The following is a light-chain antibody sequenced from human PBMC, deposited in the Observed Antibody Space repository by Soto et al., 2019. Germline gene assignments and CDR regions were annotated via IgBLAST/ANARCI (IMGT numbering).Light chain of an antibody. V-gene: IGLV1-44*01. Sequence: QSVLTQSPSASGTPGQRVTISCSGSSSNIGSNTVNWYQQLPGTAPKLLIYMSRHRPSGVPDRFSGSMSGSSASLAISGLQSEDEAAYYCAAWDDSLNGVVFGGGTKLTVL. CDR1: SSNIGSNT. CDR3: AAWDDSLNGVV. CDR2: MSR. J-gene: IGLJ2*01.